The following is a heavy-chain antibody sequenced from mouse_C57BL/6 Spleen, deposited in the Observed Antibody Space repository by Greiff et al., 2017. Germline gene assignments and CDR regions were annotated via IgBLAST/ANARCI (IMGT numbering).Heavy chain of an antibody. Sequence: EVNLVESEGGLVQPGSSMKLSCTASGFTFSDYYMAWVRQVPEKGLEWVANINYDGSSTYYLDSLKSRFIISRDNAKNILYLQMSSLKSEDTATYYCAREGAQGHYFDYWGQGTTLTVSS. CDR2: INYDGSST. J-gene: IGHJ2*01. CDR3: AREGAQGHYFDY. CDR1: GFTFSDYY. D-gene: IGHD3-1*01. V-gene: IGHV5-16*01.